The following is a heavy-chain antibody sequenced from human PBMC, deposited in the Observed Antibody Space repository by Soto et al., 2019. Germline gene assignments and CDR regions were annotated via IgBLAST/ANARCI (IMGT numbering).Heavy chain of an antibody. Sequence: PSQTLSLTCAISGDSVSSNSAAWNWIRQSPSRGLEWLGRTYYRSKWYNDYAVSVKSRITINPDTSKNQFSLQLNSVTPEDTAVYYCARGKKSRGTLGDFDWLLYSGNNWFDPWGQGTLVTVSS. D-gene: IGHD3-9*01. V-gene: IGHV6-1*01. CDR2: TYYRSKWYN. CDR3: ARGKKSRGTLGDFDWLLYSGNNWFDP. CDR1: GDSVSSNSAA. J-gene: IGHJ5*02.